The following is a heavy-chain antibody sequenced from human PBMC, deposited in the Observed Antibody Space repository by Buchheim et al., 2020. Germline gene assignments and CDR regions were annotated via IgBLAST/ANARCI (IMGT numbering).Heavy chain of an antibody. V-gene: IGHV3-30*18. Sequence: VQLLESGGGLVQPGGSLRLSCAASGFTFSSYAMSWVRQAPGKGLEWVAVISYDGSNKYYADSVKGRFTIPRDNSKNTPYLQMNSLRAEDTAVYYCAKALRIVGATSGFDYWGQGTL. D-gene: IGHD1-26*01. J-gene: IGHJ4*02. CDR2: ISYDGSNK. CDR1: GFTFSSYA. CDR3: AKALRIVGATSGFDY.